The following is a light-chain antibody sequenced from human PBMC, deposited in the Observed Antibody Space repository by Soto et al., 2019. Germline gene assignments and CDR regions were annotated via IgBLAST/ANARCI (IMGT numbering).Light chain of an antibody. CDR3: SSYAGSYTLV. V-gene: IGLV2-11*01. J-gene: IGLJ2*01. CDR1: SNDVGGYNF. Sequence: QSALTQARSVSGSPGQSVTISCTGTSNDVGGYNFVSWYQQHPGKVPKLFIYDVSRRPSGVPDRFSGSKSGNTASLTISGLQAEDEADYYCSSYAGSYTLVFGGGTKLTVL. CDR2: DVS.